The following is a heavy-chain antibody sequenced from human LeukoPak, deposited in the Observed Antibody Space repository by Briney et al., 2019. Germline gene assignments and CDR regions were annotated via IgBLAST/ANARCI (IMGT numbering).Heavy chain of an antibody. Sequence: PGMSLRLSCALSGFTVSDYGMHWVRQAPGKGLEWVAVVSYDGTNEKYADPVKGRFTISRDNSKNTLSLQMNSLRADDTAVYYCAKDWANGDYIDHWGQGTLVTVSS. CDR3: AKDWANGDYIDH. CDR2: VSYDGTNE. CDR1: GFTVSDYG. J-gene: IGHJ4*02. D-gene: IGHD2-8*01. V-gene: IGHV3-30*18.